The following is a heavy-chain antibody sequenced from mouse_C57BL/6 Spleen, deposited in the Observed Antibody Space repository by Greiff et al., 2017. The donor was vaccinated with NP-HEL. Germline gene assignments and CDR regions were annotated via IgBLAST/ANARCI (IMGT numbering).Heavy chain of an antibody. J-gene: IGHJ3*01. CDR2: IYPGDGDT. D-gene: IGHD2-5*01. CDR1: GYAFSSYW. V-gene: IGHV1-80*01. CDR3: APYYSNYEAWFAY. Sequence: QVQLQQSGAELVKPGASVKISCKASGYAFSSYWMNWVKQRPGKGLEWIGQIYPGDGDTNYNGKFKGKATLTADKSSSTAYMQLSSLTSEDSAAYFCAPYYSNYEAWFAYWGQGTLVTVSA.